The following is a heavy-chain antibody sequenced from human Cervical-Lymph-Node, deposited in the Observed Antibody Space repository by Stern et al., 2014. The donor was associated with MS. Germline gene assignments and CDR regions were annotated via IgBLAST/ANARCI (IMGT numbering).Heavy chain of an antibody. CDR2: IYTTGST. V-gene: IGHV4-61*02. D-gene: IGHD3-16*02. Sequence: QVQLQESGPGLVKPSQTLSLTCTVSGGSISSGTYYWSWIRQPAGKGLEWIGRIYTTGSTNYNPSLNNRVTISLDMSKNHFSLKLSSVTAADTAVYYCARVLWGSYRYWEYSGMDVWGQGTTVTVSS. J-gene: IGHJ6*02. CDR3: ARVLWGSYRYWEYSGMDV. CDR1: GGSISSGTYY.